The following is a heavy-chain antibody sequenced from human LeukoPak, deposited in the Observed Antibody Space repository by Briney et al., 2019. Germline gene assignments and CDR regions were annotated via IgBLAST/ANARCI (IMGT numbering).Heavy chain of an antibody. CDR1: GGSISSYY. J-gene: IGHJ3*02. D-gene: IGHD1-1*01. CDR2: IYTSGST. V-gene: IGHV4-4*07. Sequence: SETLSLTCTVSGGSISSYYWSWIRQPAGKGLEWIGRIYTSGSTNYNPSLKSRVTISVDRSKNQFSLKLSSVTAADTAVYYCARNQGAGTSGAFDIWGQGTMVTVSS. CDR3: ARNQGAGTSGAFDI.